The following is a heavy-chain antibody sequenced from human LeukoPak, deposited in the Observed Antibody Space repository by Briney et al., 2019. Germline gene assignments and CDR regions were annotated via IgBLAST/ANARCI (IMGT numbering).Heavy chain of an antibody. D-gene: IGHD5-24*01. V-gene: IGHV4-4*02. CDR2: IYHSGST. J-gene: IGHJ4*02. CDR3: ARDRKNPSRDGYNLDY. CDR1: GGSISSSNW. Sequence: SETLSLTCAVSGGSISSSNWWSWVRQPPGKGLEWIGEIYHSGSTNYNPSLKSRVTISVDKSKNQFSLKLSSVTAADTAVYYCARDRKNPSRDGYNLDYWGQGTLVTVSS.